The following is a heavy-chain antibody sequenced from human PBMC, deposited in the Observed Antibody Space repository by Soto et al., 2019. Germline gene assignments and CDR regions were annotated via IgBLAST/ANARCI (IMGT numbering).Heavy chain of an antibody. D-gene: IGHD3-10*01. CDR1: GGSISSYY. J-gene: IGHJ4*02. V-gene: IGHV4-59*08. CDR2: IYYSGST. CDR3: ARSYYGSGDFDY. Sequence: SETLSLTCTVSGGSISSYYWSWIRQPPGKGLEWIGYIYYSGSTNYNPSLKSRVTISVDTSKNQFSLKLSSVTAADTAVYYCARSYYGSGDFDYLGQGTLVTVSS.